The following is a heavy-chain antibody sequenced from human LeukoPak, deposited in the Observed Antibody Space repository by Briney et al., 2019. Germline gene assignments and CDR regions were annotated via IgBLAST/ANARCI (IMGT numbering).Heavy chain of an antibody. V-gene: IGHV3-48*03. Sequence: GGSLRLSCATSGFTFSSYEMNWVRQAPGKGLEWVSYISSSGSTIYYADSVKGRFTISRDNAKNSLYLQMNSLRAEDTAVYYCARVEWGSGYSGYDHVFDYWGQGTLVTVSS. CDR1: GFTFSSYE. CDR3: ARVEWGSGYSGYDHVFDY. D-gene: IGHD5-12*01. CDR2: ISSSGSTI. J-gene: IGHJ4*02.